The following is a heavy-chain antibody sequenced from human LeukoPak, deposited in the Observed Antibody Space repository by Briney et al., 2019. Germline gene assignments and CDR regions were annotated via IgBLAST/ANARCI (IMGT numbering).Heavy chain of an antibody. J-gene: IGHJ5*02. CDR1: GYILTELS. D-gene: IGHD6-19*01. Sequence: ASVKVSCKVSGYILTELSMHWVGQAAGKGLEWRGGFDPEDGETIYAQKLQGRVTMTEDTSPDTAYMELSSLRSEDTAVYYCATVASLAVAGSSGYNWFDPWGQGTLVTVSS. V-gene: IGHV1-24*01. CDR2: FDPEDGET. CDR3: ATVASLAVAGSSGYNWFDP.